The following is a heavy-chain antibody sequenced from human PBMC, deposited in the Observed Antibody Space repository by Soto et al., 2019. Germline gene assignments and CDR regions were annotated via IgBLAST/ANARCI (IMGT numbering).Heavy chain of an antibody. CDR3: AREPATAKPEGVDF. CDR2: INPNIGGT. D-gene: IGHD1-1*01. J-gene: IGHJ4*02. V-gene: IGHV1-2*02. Sequence: QVQLVQYGAEVRKPGASVKVSCKASGYTFSDYYIHWVRQAPGQGLEWMGWINPNIGGTKYAPKLQCAGTMTMATSITTADMELSKLRSGATAVYYCAREPATAKPEGVDFWGQGTLVTVSS. CDR1: GYTFSDYY.